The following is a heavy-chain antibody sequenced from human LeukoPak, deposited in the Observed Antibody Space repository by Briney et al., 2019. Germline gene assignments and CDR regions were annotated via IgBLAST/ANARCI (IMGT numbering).Heavy chain of an antibody. CDR2: IRQGGSEK. J-gene: IGHJ4*02. CDR1: GFTFSNYW. D-gene: IGHD2-2*01. CDR3: ARDTSSTSYDY. V-gene: IGHV3-7*01. Sequence: GGSLRLSCAASGFTFSNYWMSWVRQAPGKGLEWVANIRQGGSEKYYVDSVKGRFTISRDNAKNSLHLQMNSLRAEDTALYYCARDTSSTSYDYWGQGTLVTVSS.